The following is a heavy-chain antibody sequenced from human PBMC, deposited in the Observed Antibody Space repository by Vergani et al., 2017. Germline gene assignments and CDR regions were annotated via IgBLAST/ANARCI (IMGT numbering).Heavy chain of an antibody. J-gene: IGHJ5*02. CDR1: GGSISSYY. V-gene: IGHV4-59*01. D-gene: IGHD2-2*01. Sequence: QVQLQESGPGLVKPSETLSLTCTVAGGSISSYYWSWIRQPPGKGLECIGYIYYSGSTNYNPSLKSRVTISVDTSKNQFSLKLSSVTAADTAVYYCARSYPSDIVVVPAAIGWFDPWGQGTLVTVSS. CDR2: IYYSGST. CDR3: ARSYPSDIVVVPAAIGWFDP.